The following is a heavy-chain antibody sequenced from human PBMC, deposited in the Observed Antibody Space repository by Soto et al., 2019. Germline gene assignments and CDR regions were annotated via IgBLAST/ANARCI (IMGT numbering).Heavy chain of an antibody. V-gene: IGHV3-30-3*01. CDR1: GFTFSSYA. D-gene: IGHD6-13*01. CDR2: ISYDGSNK. Sequence: GGSLRLSCAASGFTFSSYAMHWVRQAPGKGLEWVAVISYDGSNKYYADSVKGRFTISRDNARNSLYLQMNSLRAEDTAVYYCARAGGYSRLSQKTTAYDMDVWGQGTTVTVSS. CDR3: ARAGGYSRLSQKTTAYDMDV. J-gene: IGHJ6*02.